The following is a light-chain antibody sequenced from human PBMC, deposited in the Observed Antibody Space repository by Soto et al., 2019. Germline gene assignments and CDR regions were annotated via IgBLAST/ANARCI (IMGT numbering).Light chain of an antibody. CDR1: QFISNS. J-gene: IGKJ1*01. CDR2: GAS. V-gene: IGKV3-15*01. CDR3: QQFNNWPPWT. Sequence: EIVMTQSPATLSVSPGERVTLSCRPSQFISNSLAWYQQRPGQPPRLLIYGASTRAAGISARFSGSGSGTEFTLTISSLQSEDFAVYYCQQFNNWPPWTFGQGTKVDI.